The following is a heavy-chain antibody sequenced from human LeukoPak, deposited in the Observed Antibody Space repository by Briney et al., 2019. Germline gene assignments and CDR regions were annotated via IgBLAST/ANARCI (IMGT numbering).Heavy chain of an antibody. J-gene: IGHJ4*02. CDR1: GFTFSSYA. V-gene: IGHV3-23*01. CDR3: AKDRPKNPYQLHHSPRVY. D-gene: IGHD2-2*01. CDR2: ISGSGAST. Sequence: GGSLRLSCAASGFTFSSYAMSWVRQAPGKGLEWVSAISGSGASTYYADSVKGRFTISRDNSKDTLYLQMNSLRAEDTAVYYCAKDRPKNPYQLHHSPRVYWGQGTLVTVSS.